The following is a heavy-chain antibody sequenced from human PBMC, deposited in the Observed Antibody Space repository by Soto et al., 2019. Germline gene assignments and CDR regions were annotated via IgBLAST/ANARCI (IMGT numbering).Heavy chain of an antibody. V-gene: IGHV3-49*03. Sequence: GSLRLACTASGFTFGDYAMSWFRQAPGKGLEWVGFIRSKAYGWTTEYAASVKGRFTISRDDSKSIAYLQMNSLKTEDTAVYYCTRGRHCSSTSCYFSYYYYGMDVWGQGTTVTVSS. D-gene: IGHD2-2*01. CDR2: IRSKAYGWTT. CDR1: GFTFGDYA. CDR3: TRGRHCSSTSCYFSYYYYGMDV. J-gene: IGHJ6*02.